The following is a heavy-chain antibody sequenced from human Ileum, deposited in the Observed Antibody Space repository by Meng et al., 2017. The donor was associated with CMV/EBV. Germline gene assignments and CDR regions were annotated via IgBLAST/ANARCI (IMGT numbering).Heavy chain of an antibody. V-gene: IGHV3-23*01. CDR1: FTSYT. J-gene: IGHJ4*02. CDR3: AKRFCRSTTCMGFPYYFDS. D-gene: IGHD2/OR15-2a*01. CDR2: ISGSGGTT. Sequence: FTSYTMNWVRQGPGKGLEWVSGISGSGGTTYYADSVKGRFTISRDNSKNTVYLQMNSLSTGDTAVYFCAKRFCRSTTCMGFPYYFDSWGQGTLVTVSS.